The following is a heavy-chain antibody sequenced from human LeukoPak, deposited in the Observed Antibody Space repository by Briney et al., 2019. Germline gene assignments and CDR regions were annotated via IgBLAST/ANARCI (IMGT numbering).Heavy chain of an antibody. J-gene: IGHJ5*02. D-gene: IGHD3-10*01. CDR1: GFTFSNAW. CDR2: IKSKTDGGTT. Sequence: GGSLRLSCAASGFTFSNAWMSWVRQAPGKGLEWVGRIKSKTDGGTTDYAAPVNGRFTISRDDSKNTLYLQMNSLKTEDTAVYYCTTAVCAAMVRGVISCWFDPWGQGTLVTVSS. V-gene: IGHV3-15*01. CDR3: TTAVCAAMVRGVISCWFDP.